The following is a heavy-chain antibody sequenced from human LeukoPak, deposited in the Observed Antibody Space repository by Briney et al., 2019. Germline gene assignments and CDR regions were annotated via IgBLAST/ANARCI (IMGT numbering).Heavy chain of an antibody. CDR3: AELGITMIGGV. CDR1: GFTFSSYV. V-gene: IGHV3-30*04. CDR2: ISYDGSNE. J-gene: IGHJ6*04. Sequence: GGSLRLSCAASGFTFSSYVMHWVRQAPGKGLEWVAIISYDGSNEYYADSVKGRFTISRDNSKNALYLQMNSLRAADTAVYYCAELGITMIGGVWGKGTTVAISS. D-gene: IGHD3-10*02.